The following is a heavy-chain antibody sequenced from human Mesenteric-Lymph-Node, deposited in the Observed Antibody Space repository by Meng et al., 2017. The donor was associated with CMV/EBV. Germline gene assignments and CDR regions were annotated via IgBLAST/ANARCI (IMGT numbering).Heavy chain of an antibody. J-gene: IGHJ4*02. Sequence: ITFSDYYMNWILQAPGKGLEWVSYISSTGSIIYYADSVKGRFTISRDNAKNSLYLQMNSLRAEDTAVYYCATGSDTSGFLGYYFDYWGPGTLVTVSS. V-gene: IGHV3-11*01. CDR3: ATGSDTSGFLGYYFDY. D-gene: IGHD3-22*01. CDR1: ITFSDYY. CDR2: ISSTGSII.